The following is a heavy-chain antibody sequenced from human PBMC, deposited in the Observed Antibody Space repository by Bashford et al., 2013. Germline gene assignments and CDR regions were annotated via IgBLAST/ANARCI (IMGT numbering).Heavy chain of an antibody. J-gene: IGHJ4*02. CDR3: EARSLGGAAADY. CDR1: GFAFSNFW. D-gene: IGHD1-26*01. Sequence: GGSLRLSCAASGFAFSNFWMQWVRQAPGKGLVWVSRISTDGTSTDYADSVRGRFTISRDNARNTLYLQMNSLGAEDTAVYYCEARSLGGAAADYWGQGILVTVSS. CDR2: ISTDGTST. V-gene: IGHV3-74*01.